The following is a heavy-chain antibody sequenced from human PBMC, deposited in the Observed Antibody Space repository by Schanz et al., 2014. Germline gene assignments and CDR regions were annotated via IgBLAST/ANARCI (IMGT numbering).Heavy chain of an antibody. CDR1: RFTVTNAW. J-gene: IGHJ4*02. D-gene: IGHD6-13*01. Sequence: EAHLVESGGGLVKPGGSLTLSCAASRFTVTNAWMSWVRQAPGKGPEWVSYIRSSSTPIYYADSVKGRFTISRDNAKNSLYLQMNSLRAEDTAVYYCAKSQGSSFDSWGQGTLVTVSS. CDR3: AKSQGSSFDS. V-gene: IGHV3-48*01. CDR2: IRSSSTPI.